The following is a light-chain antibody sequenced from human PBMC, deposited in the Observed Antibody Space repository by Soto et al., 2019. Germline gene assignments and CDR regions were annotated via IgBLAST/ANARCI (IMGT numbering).Light chain of an antibody. CDR1: QSVDSL. CDR2: RAS. V-gene: IGKV3-15*01. Sequence: EIVMTPSPATLSVSPGETATLSCKTSQSVDSLLAWYQQKPGQAPRLLIYRASTRTTGIPARFSGSGSGTDFTLTISRLEPEDFAVYYCQQYGSSGTFGQGTKVDIK. J-gene: IGKJ1*01. CDR3: QQYGSSGT.